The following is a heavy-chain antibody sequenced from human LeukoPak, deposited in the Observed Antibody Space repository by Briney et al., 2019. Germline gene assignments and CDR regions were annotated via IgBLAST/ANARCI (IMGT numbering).Heavy chain of an antibody. V-gene: IGHV4-34*01. D-gene: IGHD2-21*02. CDR2: INHSGSP. CDR1: GGSFSGYY. CDR3: ARAGHYFGGDRSQRYGMDV. Sequence: PSETLSLTCAVYGGSFSGYYWSWIRQPPGKGLEWIGEINHSGSPNYNPSLKSRVTISVDTSKNQFSLKVSSVTAADTAVYHCARAGHYFGGDRSQRYGMDVWGQGTTVTASS. J-gene: IGHJ6*02.